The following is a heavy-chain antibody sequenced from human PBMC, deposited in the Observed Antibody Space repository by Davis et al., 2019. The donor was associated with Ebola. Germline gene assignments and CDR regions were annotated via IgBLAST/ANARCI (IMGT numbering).Heavy chain of an antibody. CDR2: INHSGST. CDR1: GGSFSGYY. Sequence: SETLSLTCAVYGGSFSGYYWSWIRQPPGKGLEWIGEINHSGSTNYNPSLKSRVTISVDTSKNQFSLKLSSVTAADTAVYYCARRPPSRYFDYWGQGNLVTVSS. J-gene: IGHJ4*02. CDR3: ARRPPSRYFDY. V-gene: IGHV4-34*01. D-gene: IGHD6-13*01.